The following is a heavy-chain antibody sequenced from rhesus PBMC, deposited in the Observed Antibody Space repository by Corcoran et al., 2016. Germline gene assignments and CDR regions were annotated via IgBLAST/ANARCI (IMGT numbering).Heavy chain of an antibody. D-gene: IGHD3-22*01. Sequence: QVQLQESGPGLVKPSETLSLICAVSGDSIRDNYWSLIRPPPGRGLEWSGYIGGSTGTTYYNPSLKSRVTMSRDTSKNQFSRKLSSVTAADTAIYYCARSGVTATVYWGQGVLVTVSS. J-gene: IGHJ4*01. CDR3: ARSGVTATVY. CDR2: IGGSTGTT. CDR1: GDSIRDNY. V-gene: IGHV4-165*02.